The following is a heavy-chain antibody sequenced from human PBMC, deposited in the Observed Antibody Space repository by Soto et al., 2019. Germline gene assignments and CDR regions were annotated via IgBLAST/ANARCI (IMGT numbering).Heavy chain of an antibody. Sequence: KPSETLSLTCAVSGGSISSGGYSWSWIRQPPGKGLEWIGYIYHSGSTYYNPSLKSRVTISVDRSKNQFSLKLSSVTAADTAVYYCARSIAAAGTGWFDPWGQGTLVTVSS. CDR1: GGSISSGGYS. CDR3: ARSIAAAGTGWFDP. D-gene: IGHD6-13*01. CDR2: IYHSGST. V-gene: IGHV4-30-2*01. J-gene: IGHJ5*02.